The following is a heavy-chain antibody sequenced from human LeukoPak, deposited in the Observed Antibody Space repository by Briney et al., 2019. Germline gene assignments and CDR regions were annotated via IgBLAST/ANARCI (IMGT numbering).Heavy chain of an antibody. Sequence: SETLSLTCAVSGYSISSGYYWGWVRQPPGQGLEWIGTIYHSRTTYYNPSLKSRLTISVDTSKKQFSLKLSSVTAADTAVYYCARGIYYYYYMDVWGKGTTVTVSS. J-gene: IGHJ6*03. CDR3: ARGIYYYYYMDV. CDR1: GYSISSGYY. CDR2: IYHSRTT. V-gene: IGHV4-38-2*01.